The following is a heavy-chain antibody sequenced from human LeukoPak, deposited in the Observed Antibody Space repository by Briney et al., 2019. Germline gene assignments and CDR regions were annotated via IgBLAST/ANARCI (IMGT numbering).Heavy chain of an antibody. D-gene: IGHD3-22*01. CDR2: IYYSGST. CDR1: GGSISSYY. CDR3: ARAPRPRYYYDSSGYYYFDY. J-gene: IGHJ4*02. V-gene: IGHV4-59*01. Sequence: SETLSLTCTVSGGSISSYYWSWIRQPPGKGLEWIGYIYYSGSTNYNPSLKSRVTISVDTSKNQFSLKLSSVTAADTAVYYCARAPRPRYYYDSSGYYYFDYWGQGTLVTVSS.